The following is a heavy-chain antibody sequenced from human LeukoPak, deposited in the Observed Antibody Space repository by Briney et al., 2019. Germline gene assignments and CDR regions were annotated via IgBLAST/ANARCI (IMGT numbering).Heavy chain of an antibody. CDR2: ISAYNGNT. J-gene: IGHJ5*02. Sequence: GASVKVSCKASGYTFTSYGISWVRQAPGQGLEWMGWISAYNGNTNYAQKLQGRVTMTTDTSTSTAYMELRSMRSDDTPVYYCATMTTVTSRFDPWGQGTLVTVSS. V-gene: IGHV1-18*01. D-gene: IGHD4-17*01. CDR3: ATMTTVTSRFDP. CDR1: GYTFTSYG.